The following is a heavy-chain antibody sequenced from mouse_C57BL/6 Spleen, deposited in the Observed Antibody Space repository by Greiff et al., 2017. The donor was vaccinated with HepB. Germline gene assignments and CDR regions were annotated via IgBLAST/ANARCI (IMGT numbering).Heavy chain of an antibody. CDR2: IDPSDSYT. Sequence: QVQLQQPGAELVMPGASVKLSCKASGYTFTSYWMHWVKQRPGQGLEWIGEIDPSDSYTNYNQKFKGNSTLTVDKSSSTAYMQRSSLTSEDLAVYYCAINHSGSITEFAYWGQGTTVTVSA. CDR3: AINHSGSITEFAY. V-gene: IGHV1-69*01. J-gene: IGHJ3*01. CDR1: GYTFTSYW. D-gene: IGHD1-3*01.